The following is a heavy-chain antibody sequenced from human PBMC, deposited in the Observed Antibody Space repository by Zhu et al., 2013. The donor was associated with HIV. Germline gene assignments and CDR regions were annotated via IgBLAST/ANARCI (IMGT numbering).Heavy chain of an antibody. CDR2: INPNSGGT. J-gene: IGHJ6*02. Sequence: QVQLVQSGAEVKKPGASVKVSCKASGYTFTGYYLHWVRQAPGQGLEWMGWINPNSGGTNYAQKFQGRVTMTRDTSISTAYMELSRLRSDDTAVYYCARVRPYYYDSDYYYLDPYYYYYGYGTSGVQGTTVTVSS. CDR3: ARVRPYYYDSDYYYLDPYYYYYGYGTS. D-gene: IGHD3-22*01. V-gene: IGHV1-2*02. CDR1: GYTFTGYY.